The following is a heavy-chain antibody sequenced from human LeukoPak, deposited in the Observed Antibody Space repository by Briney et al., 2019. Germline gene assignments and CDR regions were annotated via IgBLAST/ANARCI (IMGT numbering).Heavy chain of an antibody. CDR3: ARDGGMIGEFDP. CDR1: GDSISSSSYY. J-gene: IGHJ5*02. CDR2: IYYSGST. D-gene: IGHD3-22*01. Sequence: SETLSLTCTVSGDSISSSSYYWGWIRQPPGKGLEWIGSIYYSGSTYYNPSLKSRVTISVDTSKNQFSLKLSSVTAADTAVYYCARDGGMIGEFDPWGQGTLVTVSS. V-gene: IGHV4-39*07.